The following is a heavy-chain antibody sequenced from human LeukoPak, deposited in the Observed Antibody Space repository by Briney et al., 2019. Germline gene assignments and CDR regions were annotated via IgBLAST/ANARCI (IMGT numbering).Heavy chain of an antibody. CDR1: GYTFTSYW. CDR3: ARRYDNTGYYVY. Sequence: GESLKISCKGFGYTFTSYWIAWGRQMPGKGVEWMGIIYPGDSDTRYSPSFQGQVTISADKSINTAYLQWSSLKASDTAMYYCARRYDNTGYYVYWGQGTLVTVSS. V-gene: IGHV5-51*01. CDR2: IYPGDSDT. D-gene: IGHD3-22*01. J-gene: IGHJ4*02.